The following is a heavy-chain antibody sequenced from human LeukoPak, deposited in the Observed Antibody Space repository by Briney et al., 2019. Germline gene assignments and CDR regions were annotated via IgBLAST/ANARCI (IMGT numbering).Heavy chain of an antibody. V-gene: IGHV4-39*01. CDR3: ARQGGSSMTTVTRYYYYYMDV. D-gene: IGHD4-17*01. Sequence: TSETLSLTCTVSGGSISSSSYNWGWIRQPPGKGLEWIGSVYYSGSTYYNPSLKSRVTISVDTSKNQFSLKLSSVTAADTAVYYCARQGGSSMTTVTRYYYYYMDVWGKGTTVTISS. J-gene: IGHJ6*03. CDR1: GGSISSSSYN. CDR2: VYYSGST.